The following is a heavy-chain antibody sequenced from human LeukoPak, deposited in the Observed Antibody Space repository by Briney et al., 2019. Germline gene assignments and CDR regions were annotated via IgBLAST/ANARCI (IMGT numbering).Heavy chain of an antibody. D-gene: IGHD6-19*01. CDR1: GFTFSNYA. CDR3: AKDRYSSGWYSDFDY. J-gene: IGHJ4*02. Sequence: PWRSLRLSCAASGFTFSNYAVHWVGQAPGKGLEWVAVISDDGGNKYYGDSVKGRFTISRDNSKNTVYLQMNSLRAEDTAVYYCAKDRYSSGWYSDFDYWGQGTPGTVSS. CDR2: ISDDGGNK. V-gene: IGHV3-30*18.